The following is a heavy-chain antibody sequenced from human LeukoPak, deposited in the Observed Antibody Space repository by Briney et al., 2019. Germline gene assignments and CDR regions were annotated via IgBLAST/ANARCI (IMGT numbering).Heavy chain of an antibody. CDR3: ARGPRGLAAVGGMVCYFDY. Sequence: ASVKVSCKASGYMFTGYYMHWVRQAPGQGLEWMGWINPNSGGTNYAQRFQGRVTMTRDTSISTAHMELSRLRSDDTAVYYCARGPRGLAAVGGMVCYFDYWGQGTLVTVSS. CDR2: INPNSGGT. CDR1: GYMFTGYY. J-gene: IGHJ4*02. D-gene: IGHD6-13*01. V-gene: IGHV1-2*02.